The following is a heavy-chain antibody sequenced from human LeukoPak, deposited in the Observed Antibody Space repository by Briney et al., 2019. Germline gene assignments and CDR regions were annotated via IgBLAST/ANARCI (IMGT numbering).Heavy chain of an antibody. D-gene: IGHD5-12*01. CDR2: IYSGGST. Sequence: PGGSLRLSCAASGFTVSSNYMSWVRQAPGKGLEWVSVIYSGGSTYYADSVKGRFTISRDNSKNTLYLQMNSLRAEDTAVYYCARDSRANSGYDPDYWGQGTLVTVPS. CDR3: ARDSRANSGYDPDY. J-gene: IGHJ4*02. V-gene: IGHV3-53*01. CDR1: GFTVSSNY.